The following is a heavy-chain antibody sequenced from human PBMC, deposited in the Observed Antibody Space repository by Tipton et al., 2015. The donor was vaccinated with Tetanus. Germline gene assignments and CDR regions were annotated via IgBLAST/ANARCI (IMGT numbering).Heavy chain of an antibody. CDR2: IANDGSNK. CDR1: GFTFSSYG. D-gene: IGHD3-10*01. V-gene: IGHV3-30*18. CDR3: AKNFRKEYYYGSGENYGMDV. J-gene: IGHJ6*02. Sequence: AASGFTFSSYGMHWVRQAPGKGLEWVAVIANDGSNKYYADSVKGRFTISRDNSENTLNLQMNSLRAEDTAVYYCAKNFRKEYYYGSGENYGMDVWGQGTTVSVPS.